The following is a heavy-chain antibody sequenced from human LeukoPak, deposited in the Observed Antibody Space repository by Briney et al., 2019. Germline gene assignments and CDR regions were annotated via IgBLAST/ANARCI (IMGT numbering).Heavy chain of an antibody. CDR1: GYTFTSYG. CDR3: ARDGYYYDSSGYSYNWFDP. J-gene: IGHJ5*02. D-gene: IGHD3-22*01. CDR2: ISAYNGNT. V-gene: IGHV1-18*01. Sequence: ASVKVSCKASGYTFTSYGISWVRQAPGQGLEWMGWISAYNGNTNYAQKLQGRVTMTTDTSTSTAYMELRSLRSDDTAMYYCARDGYYYDSSGYSYNWFDPWGQGTLVTVSS.